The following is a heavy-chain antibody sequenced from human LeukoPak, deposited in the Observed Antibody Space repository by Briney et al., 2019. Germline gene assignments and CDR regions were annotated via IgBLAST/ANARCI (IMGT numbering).Heavy chain of an antibody. CDR3: ARTYYYDSSGYYYFNYYFDY. V-gene: IGHV4-39*07. CDR2: LYYGGST. CDR1: GGSITTDNYY. J-gene: IGHJ4*02. Sequence: SETLSLTCTVSGGSITTDNYYWDWIRQSPGRGLEWIGSLYYGGSTNYNPSLKSRVTISVDKSKNQFSLKLSSVTAADTAVYYCARTYYYDSSGYYYFNYYFDYWGQGTLVTVSS. D-gene: IGHD3-22*01.